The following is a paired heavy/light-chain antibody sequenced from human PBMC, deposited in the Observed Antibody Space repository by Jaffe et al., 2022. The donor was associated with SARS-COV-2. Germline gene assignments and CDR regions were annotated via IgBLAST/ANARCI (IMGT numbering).Heavy chain of an antibody. D-gene: IGHD3-9*01. J-gene: IGHJ6*03. CDR2: ISFDGLNK. CDR1: GFTFSAYA. V-gene: IGHV3-30*04. CDR3: AREQPDKYMDV. Sequence: QVQLVESGGGVVQPGRSLRLSCAASGFTFSAYAMYWVRQTPGRGLEWVAVISFDGLNKYYADSVKGRFTISRDNSKNTLYLQMDSQRPEDTAVYYCAREQPDKYMDVWGRGTPVTVSS.
Light chain of an antibody. CDR2: GAS. Sequence: EIVMTQSPATLSVSPGERATLSCRASQSISSKLAWYQQKPGQAPRLLIYGASTRATGVPARFSGSGSGTEFTLTISSLQSEDFAVYYCQQYNYWWTFGQGTKVEIK. V-gene: IGKV3-15*01. CDR1: QSISSK. J-gene: IGKJ1*01. CDR3: QQYNYWWT.